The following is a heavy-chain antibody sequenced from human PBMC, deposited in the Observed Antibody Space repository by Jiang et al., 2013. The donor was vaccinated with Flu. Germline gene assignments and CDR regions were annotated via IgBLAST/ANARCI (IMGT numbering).Heavy chain of an antibody. CDR2: IVYSGGT. Sequence: SGPGLVKPSETLSLTCTVSGDSISSNSYYWGWIRQPPGKGLEWIGSIVYSGGTYYSPSLKSRVTISVDTSKNQFSLKLASVTAADTAVYFCSGLPYGDYDYWGQGTLVTVSS. J-gene: IGHJ4*02. V-gene: IGHV4-39*07. CDR1: GDSISSNSYY. D-gene: IGHD4-17*01. CDR3: SGLPYGDYDY.